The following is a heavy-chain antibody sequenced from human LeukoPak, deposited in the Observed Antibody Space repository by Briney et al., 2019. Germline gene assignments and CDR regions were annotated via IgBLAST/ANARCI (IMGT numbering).Heavy chain of an antibody. D-gene: IGHD3-9*01. CDR3: ARDSRQAMYYDILTGYYPY. J-gene: IGHJ4*02. V-gene: IGHV1-46*03. Sequence: GASVKVSCKASGYTFTSYYMHWVRQAPGQGLGWMGIINPSGGSTSYAQKFQGRVTMTRDTSTSTVYMELSSLRSEDTAVYYCARDSRQAMYYDILTGYYPYWGQGTLVTVSS. CDR2: INPSGGST. CDR1: GYTFTSYY.